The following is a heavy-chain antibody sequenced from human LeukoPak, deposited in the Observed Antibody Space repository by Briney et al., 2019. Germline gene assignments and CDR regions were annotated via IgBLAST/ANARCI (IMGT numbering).Heavy chain of an antibody. CDR1: GYTFSNYY. J-gene: IGHJ5*02. CDR3: KTGGTHWFDP. Sequence: GASVKVSCKASGYTFSNYYIHWVRQAPGQGLEWMGIINPSGGSTTYAQKFQGRVTMTRDTSISTAYMELSSLRSEDTAVYYCKTGGTHWFDPWGQGTLVTVSS. CDR2: INPSGGST. V-gene: IGHV1-46*01. D-gene: IGHD7-27*01.